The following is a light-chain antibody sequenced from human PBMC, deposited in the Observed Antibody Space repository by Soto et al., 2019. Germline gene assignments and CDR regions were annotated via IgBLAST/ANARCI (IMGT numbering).Light chain of an antibody. CDR1: SKDVGYYNY. CDR3: SSYAGSDYPYV. CDR2: DVS. V-gene: IGLV2-8*01. J-gene: IGLJ1*01. Sequence: QSVLTQPPSASGCPGQSVTIACTGTSKDVGYYNYVSWYQQPPGKAPKLLIYDVSKRPSGVPDRFSGSKSGNTASLTVSGLQAEDEGDYYCSSYAGSDYPYVFGTGTKVTVL.